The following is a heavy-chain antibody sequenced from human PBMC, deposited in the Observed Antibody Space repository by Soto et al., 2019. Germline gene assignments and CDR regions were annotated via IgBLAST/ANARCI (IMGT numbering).Heavy chain of an antibody. CDR2: IYYSGST. D-gene: IGHD2-21*02. CDR1: GDPINNRSYY. CDR3: ARQRTSVVTQAYFDS. V-gene: IGHV4-39*01. J-gene: IGHJ4*02. Sequence: SETLSLTCTVTGDPINNRSYYWGWIRQPPGKGLEWIGSIYYSGSTYNNPSLKGRVSMSVDTSKNQFSLKLRSVTAADTALYYCARQRTSVVTQAYFDSWGQGSLVTVSS.